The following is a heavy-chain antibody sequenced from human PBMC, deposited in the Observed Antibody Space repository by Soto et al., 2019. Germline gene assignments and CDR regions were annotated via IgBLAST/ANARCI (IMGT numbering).Heavy chain of an antibody. V-gene: IGHV3-74*01. CDR2: INSDGSST. CDR1: GFTFSSYW. Sequence: EVQLVESGGGLVQPGGSLRLSCAASGFTFSSYWMHWVRQAPGQGLVWVSRINSDGSSTSYADSVKGRFTISTDNAKDTLYLQMDRPRAEDTAVYYCVRTSLVVAAATREDYWGQGTLVTVSS. CDR3: VRTSLVVAAATREDY. J-gene: IGHJ4*02. D-gene: IGHD2-15*01.